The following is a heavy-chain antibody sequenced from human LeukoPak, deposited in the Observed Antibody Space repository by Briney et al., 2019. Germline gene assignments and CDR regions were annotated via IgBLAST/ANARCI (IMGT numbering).Heavy chain of an antibody. V-gene: IGHV1-69*01. D-gene: IGHD6-13*01. J-gene: IGHJ5*02. CDR2: IIPIFGTA. Sequence: SVKVSCKASGGTFSSYAISWVRQAPGQGLEWMGGIIPIFGTANYAQKFQGRVTITADESTSTAYMELSSLRSEDTAVYYCARDRALYSGIQQQLVAPYWFDPWGQGTLVTVSS. CDR3: ARDRALYSGIQQQLVAPYWFDP. CDR1: GGTFSSYA.